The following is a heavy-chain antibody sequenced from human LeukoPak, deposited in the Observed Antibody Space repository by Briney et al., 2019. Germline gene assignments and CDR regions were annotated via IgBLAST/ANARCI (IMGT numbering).Heavy chain of an antibody. J-gene: IGHJ5*02. CDR1: GYTFTGYY. CDR3: ARSGRYAYNWFDP. D-gene: IGHD1-26*01. CDR2: INPNSGGT. Sequence: ASVKVSCKASGYTFTGYYLHWVRQAPGQGLEWMGWINPNSGGTNYAHKFQGRVTVTRDTSIITAYMELSRQRSDDTAVYYCARSGRYAYNWFDPWGQGTLVTVFS. V-gene: IGHV1-2*02.